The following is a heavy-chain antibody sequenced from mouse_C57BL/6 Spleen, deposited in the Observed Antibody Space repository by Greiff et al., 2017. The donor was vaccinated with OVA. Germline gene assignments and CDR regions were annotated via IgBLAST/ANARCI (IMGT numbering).Heavy chain of an antibody. V-gene: IGHV2-2*01. J-gene: IGHJ4*01. CDR2: IWSGGST. CDR3: ARNWLNYDYDENAMDY. Sequence: QVQLQQSGPGLVQPSQSLSITCTVSGFSLTSYGVHWVRQSPGKGLEWLGVIWSGGSTDYNAAFISRLSISKDNSKSQVFFKMNSLQADDTAIYYCARNWLNYDYDENAMDYWGQGTSVTVSS. D-gene: IGHD2-4*01. CDR1: GFSLTSYG.